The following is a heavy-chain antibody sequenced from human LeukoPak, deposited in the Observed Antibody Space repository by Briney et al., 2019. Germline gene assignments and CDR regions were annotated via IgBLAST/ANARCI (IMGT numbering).Heavy chain of an antibody. CDR1: GGSISRHY. V-gene: IGHV4-59*11. J-gene: IGHJ5*02. D-gene: IGHD3-16*01. CDR2: IYYSGST. CDR3: ARTLYDYVWGSNWFDP. Sequence: SETLSLTCTVSGGSISRHYWSWIRQPPGKGLEWIGYIYYSGSTNYNPSLKSRVTISVDTSKNQFSLKLSSVTAADTAVYYCARTLYDYVWGSNWFDPWGQGTLVTVS.